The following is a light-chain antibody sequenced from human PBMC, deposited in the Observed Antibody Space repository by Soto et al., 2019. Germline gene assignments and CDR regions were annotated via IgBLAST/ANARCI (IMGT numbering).Light chain of an antibody. J-gene: IGKJ4*01. Sequence: EIVLTQSPGTLSLSPGERATLSCRASQSISSSYLAWYQQKPGQAPRLLIYGASSRASGIPDRFSGSWSGTDFTLTISRLEPEDFVVYYCQQYGSSPLTFGGGTKVEIK. CDR3: QQYGSSPLT. CDR2: GAS. CDR1: QSISSSY. V-gene: IGKV3-20*01.